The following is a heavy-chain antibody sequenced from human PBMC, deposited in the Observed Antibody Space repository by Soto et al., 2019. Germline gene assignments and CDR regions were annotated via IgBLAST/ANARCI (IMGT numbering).Heavy chain of an antibody. CDR1: GFTFTGNW. CDR3: ATVGTGSYNWFDP. D-gene: IGHD1-26*01. CDR2: INRDGTAT. V-gene: IGHV3-74*01. Sequence: EVQLVESGGGLVQPGGSLRLSCAASGFTFTGNWIHWFPQGPGKELVWVARINRDGTATTYADSVTGRFTISRDNSKNTLYLQMNSLGAEDTAVYYCATVGTGSYNWFDPWGQGTMVTVSS. J-gene: IGHJ5*02.